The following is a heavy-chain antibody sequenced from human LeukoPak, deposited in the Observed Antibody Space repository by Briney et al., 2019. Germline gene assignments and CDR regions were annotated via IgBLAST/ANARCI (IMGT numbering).Heavy chain of an antibody. D-gene: IGHD1-26*01. Sequence: GGSLRLSCAASGFTFSNAWMSWVRQAPGKGLEWVGRIKSKTDGGTTDYAAPVKGRFTISRDDSKNTLYLQMNSLKTEDTAVYYCTTDLGSGSYPIIDYWGQGTLVTVSS. CDR3: TTDLGSGSYPIIDY. V-gene: IGHV3-15*01. J-gene: IGHJ4*02. CDR2: IKSKTDGGTT. CDR1: GFTFSNAW.